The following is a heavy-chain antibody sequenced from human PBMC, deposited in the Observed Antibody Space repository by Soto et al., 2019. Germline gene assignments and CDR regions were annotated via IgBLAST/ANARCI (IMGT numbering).Heavy chain of an antibody. CDR1: GFTFSSYG. D-gene: IGHD2-15*01. Sequence: QVQLVESGGGVVQPGRSLRLSCAASGFTFSSYGMHWVRQAPGMGLEWVAIVSYDGNYKWYAGSVKGRFTISRDNSKNTLYLQMNSLRAEDTSVYYCARELGSCSGGNCYFDYWGQGTLVTVSS. CDR3: ARELGSCSGGNCYFDY. J-gene: IGHJ4*02. CDR2: VSYDGNYK. V-gene: IGHV3-33*01.